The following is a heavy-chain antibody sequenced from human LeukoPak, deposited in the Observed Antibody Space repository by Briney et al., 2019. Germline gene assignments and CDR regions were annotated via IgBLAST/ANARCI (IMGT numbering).Heavy chain of an antibody. J-gene: IGHJ4*02. V-gene: IGHV3-74*01. D-gene: IGHD1-26*01. CDR1: GFTFSNYW. Sequence: PGGSLRLSCAASGFTFSNYWMHWVRQAPGKGLVWVSRINIDGRTTSYADSVKGRFTISRDNAKNTLYLQMNSLRAEDTAVYYCVKHVGDWGQGTLVTVSS. CDR3: VKHVGD. CDR2: INIDGRTT.